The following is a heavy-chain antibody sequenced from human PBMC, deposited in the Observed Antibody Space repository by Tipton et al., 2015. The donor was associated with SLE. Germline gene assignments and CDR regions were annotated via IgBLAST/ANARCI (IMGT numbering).Heavy chain of an antibody. CDR2: IHLLGAT. D-gene: IGHD2-2*01. CDR1: GESLSGYY. V-gene: IGHV4-34*01. J-gene: IGHJ2*01. Sequence: TLSLTCALSGESLSGYYWSWIRQSPGKGLEWIGQIHLLGATDYNPSLKTRVTISVDASKNQLSLRLRSVTAADTAVYYCAREGSSTWYWFFDLWGRGTPVTVSS. CDR3: AREGSSTWYWFFDL.